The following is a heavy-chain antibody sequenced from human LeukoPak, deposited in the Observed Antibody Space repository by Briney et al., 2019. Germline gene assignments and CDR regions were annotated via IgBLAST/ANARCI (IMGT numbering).Heavy chain of an antibody. J-gene: IGHJ4*02. CDR2: ISGSGDGT. D-gene: IGHD6-19*01. V-gene: IGHV3-23*01. CDR1: GFTFSSYA. CDR3: AKGRSGIVVAGLNY. Sequence: PGGSLRLSCAASGFTFSSYAMSWGRPAPGKGLEWVSGISGSGDGTYYADSVKGRFTISRDNSMNTLYLQMNSLRAEDTAVYYCAKGRSGIVVAGLNYWGQGTLVTVSS.